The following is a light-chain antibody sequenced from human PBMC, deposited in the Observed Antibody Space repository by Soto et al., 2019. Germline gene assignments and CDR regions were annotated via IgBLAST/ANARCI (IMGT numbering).Light chain of an antibody. V-gene: IGKV1-39*01. CDR3: QQSYSSSWT. J-gene: IGKJ1*01. CDR2: GTS. CDR1: QSISNL. Sequence: DIQMTQSPSSLSASVGDRVTITCRASQSISNLLNWHQHKPGKAPKLLIYGTSTLQSGVPSRFSGSGSGTDFTLTISSLQREDFATYYCQQSYSSSWTFGQGTKVEIK.